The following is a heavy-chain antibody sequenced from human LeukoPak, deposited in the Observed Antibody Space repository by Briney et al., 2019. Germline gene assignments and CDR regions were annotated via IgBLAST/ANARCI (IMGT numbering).Heavy chain of an antibody. V-gene: IGHV4-4*02. Sequence: SETLSLTCAVSGGSISSSNWWSWVRQPPGKGLEWIGEIYHSGSTNYNPSLKSRVTISVDTSKNQFSLKLSSVTAADTAVYYCARSQGYSSSWSQAEWGQGTLVTVSS. D-gene: IGHD6-13*01. J-gene: IGHJ4*02. CDR1: GGSISSSNW. CDR2: IYHSGST. CDR3: ARSQGYSSSWSQAE.